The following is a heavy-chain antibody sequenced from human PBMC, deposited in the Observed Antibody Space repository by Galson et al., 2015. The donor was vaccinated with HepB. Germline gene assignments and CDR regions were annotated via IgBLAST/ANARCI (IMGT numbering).Heavy chain of an antibody. J-gene: IGHJ6*02. D-gene: IGHD4-17*01. Sequence: SLRLSCAASGFTFSSYGMHWVRQAPGKGLEWVAVIWYDGSNKYYADSVKGRLTISRDNSKNTLYLQMNSLRAEDTAVYYCAREGGDYEANYYYYYGMDVWGQGTTVTVSS. CDR2: IWYDGSNK. CDR1: GFTFSSYG. V-gene: IGHV3-33*01. CDR3: AREGGDYEANYYYYYGMDV.